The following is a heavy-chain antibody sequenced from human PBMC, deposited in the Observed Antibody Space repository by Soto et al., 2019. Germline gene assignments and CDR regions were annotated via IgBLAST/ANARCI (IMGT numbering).Heavy chain of an antibody. J-gene: IGHJ5*02. CDR3: ARRAHGYPTNWFDP. CDR2: VPYSGIT. V-gene: IGHV4-39*01. Sequence: QLQLQESGPGLVKPSETLSLACSVSGASVSGGTYYWGWIRQPPGQGLEWVGDVPYSGITHYNPSLMSRATISVDTSLNQFSLKLSSVTAADTAVYYCARRAHGYPTNWFDPWGQGTLVIVSS. CDR1: GASVSGGTYY. D-gene: IGHD3-22*01.